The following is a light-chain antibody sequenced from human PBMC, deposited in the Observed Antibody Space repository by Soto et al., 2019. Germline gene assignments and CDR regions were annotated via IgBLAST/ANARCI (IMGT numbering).Light chain of an antibody. CDR1: QSLVNSDGNTY. Sequence: DVVMTQSPLSLPVTLGQPASISCRSSQSLVNSDGNTYLNWFQQRPGQSPRRLIYKVSNRDSGVPDRFSGSGSGTDFTLKISRVEAEDVGVYYCMQGTHWPTFGQGTKVEIK. CDR3: MQGTHWPT. CDR2: KVS. J-gene: IGKJ1*01. V-gene: IGKV2-30*01.